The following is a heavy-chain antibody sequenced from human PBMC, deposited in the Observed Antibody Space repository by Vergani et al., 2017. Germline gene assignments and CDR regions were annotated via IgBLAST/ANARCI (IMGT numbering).Heavy chain of an antibody. CDR3: ASRVSENGGLDT. D-gene: IGHD2-15*01. Sequence: VQLVESGGGLVKPGGSLRLSCEGSGFTFKNNTMTWVRQAPGKGLEWVSSISSSSAYLHYADSVKGRFTISRDNAKKSLFLQMNNLRADDTAVYYCASRVSENGGLDTWGQGTLVTVSS. J-gene: IGHJ5*02. CDR2: ISSSSAYL. V-gene: IGHV3-21*02. CDR1: GFTFKNNT.